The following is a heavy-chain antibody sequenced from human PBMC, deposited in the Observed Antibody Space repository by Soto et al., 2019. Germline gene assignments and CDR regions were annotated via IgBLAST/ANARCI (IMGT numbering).Heavy chain of an antibody. CDR1: GGPISSYY. CDR3: ARLLFGAANWFDP. V-gene: IGHV4-59*01. Sequence: PSETLSLTYTVSGGPISSYYWSWIRQPPGKGLEWIGYIYYSGSTNYNPSLKSRVTISVDTSKNQFSLKLSSVTAADTAVYYCARLLFGAANWFDPWGQGTLVTVSS. D-gene: IGHD3-10*01. CDR2: IYYSGST. J-gene: IGHJ5*02.